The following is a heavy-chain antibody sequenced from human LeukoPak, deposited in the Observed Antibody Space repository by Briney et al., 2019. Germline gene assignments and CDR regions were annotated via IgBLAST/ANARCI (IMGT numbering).Heavy chain of an antibody. V-gene: IGHV3-48*03. CDR1: GFTFSSYE. D-gene: IGHD5-18*01. J-gene: IGHJ4*02. CDR3: ARDKTRGLGYSYSKSGNYFDY. Sequence: GGSLRLSCAASGFTFSSYEMNWVRQAPGKGLEWVSYISSSGSTIYYADSVKGRFTISRDNAKNSLYLQMNSLRAEDTAVYSCARDKTRGLGYSYSKSGNYFDYWGQGTLVTVSS. CDR2: ISSSGSTI.